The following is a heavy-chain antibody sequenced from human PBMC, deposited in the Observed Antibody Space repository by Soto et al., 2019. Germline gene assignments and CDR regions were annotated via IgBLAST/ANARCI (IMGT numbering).Heavy chain of an antibody. D-gene: IGHD3-22*01. CDR1: GGSISSGGYS. J-gene: IGHJ2*01. CDR2: IYHSGST. V-gene: IGHV4-30-2*01. CDR3: ARDGYDSSGYYYRYFEL. Sequence: QLQLQESGSGLVKPSQTLSLTCAVSGGSISSGGYSWSWIRQPPGKGLEWIGYIYHSGSTYYNPPLKSRVTISVDRPKNLFSLKLSSVSAADTAVYYCARDGYDSSGYYYRYFELWGRGSLVTVSS.